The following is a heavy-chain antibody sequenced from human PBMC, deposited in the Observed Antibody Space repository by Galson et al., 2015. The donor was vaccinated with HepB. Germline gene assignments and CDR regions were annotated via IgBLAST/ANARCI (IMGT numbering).Heavy chain of an antibody. D-gene: IGHD6-6*01. CDR3: AKGAYMSSYSLYGMDA. CDR2: ITNSGGRT. J-gene: IGHJ6*02. CDR1: GFRFNIYD. Sequence: SLRLSCAASGFRFNIYDMSWVRQAPGKGLEWVSGITNSGGRTYYAEPGKGRFTISRDNSKNTVFLQMSSLRAEDTAIYYCAKGAYMSSYSLYGMDAWGQGTTVIVSS. V-gene: IGHV3-23*01.